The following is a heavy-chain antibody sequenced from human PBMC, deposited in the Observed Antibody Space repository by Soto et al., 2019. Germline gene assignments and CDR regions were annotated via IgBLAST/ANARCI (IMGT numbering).Heavy chain of an antibody. Sequence: EVQLVESGGGLIQPGGSRRLSVLAPGLTVSQIYMPWAGQGPRMGLEWVSVIYKNDTTYYADSVKGRFTISRDTSKNILSLQMDSLRAEDTAVYYCVRPRPSGENYGMDVWGQGTTVTVSS. CDR1: GLTVSQIY. J-gene: IGHJ6*02. CDR2: IYKNDTT. CDR3: VRPRPSGENYGMDV. V-gene: IGHV3-53*01. D-gene: IGHD3-10*01.